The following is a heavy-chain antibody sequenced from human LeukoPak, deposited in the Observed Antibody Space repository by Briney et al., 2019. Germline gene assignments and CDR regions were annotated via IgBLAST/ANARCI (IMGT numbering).Heavy chain of an antibody. V-gene: IGHV4-34*01. J-gene: IGHJ6*02. D-gene: IGHD2-2*01. CDR2: INHSGST. Sequence: PSETLSLTCAVYGGSFSGYYWSWIRQPPGKGLEWIGVINHSGSTNYNPSLKSRVTISVDTSKNQFSLKLSSVTAADTAVYYCARGPYMKVLVVPAAKYYYYGIDVWGQGTTVTVSS. CDR1: GGSFSGYY. CDR3: ARGPYMKVLVVPAAKYYYYGIDV.